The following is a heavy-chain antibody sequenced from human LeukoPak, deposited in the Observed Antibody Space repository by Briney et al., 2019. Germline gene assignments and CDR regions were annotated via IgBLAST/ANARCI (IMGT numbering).Heavy chain of an antibody. J-gene: IGHJ3*02. CDR2: INPNSGGT. D-gene: IGHD3-10*02. CDR3: ARGNPGSMIGDI. CDR1: GYTLTGYF. V-gene: IGHV1-2*02. Sequence: ASVKVSCKASGYTLTGYFMHWVRQAPGQGLEWMGWINPNSGGTNYAQKFQGRVTMTRDTSISTAYMELSRLRSDDTAVYYCARGNPGSMIGDIWGQGTMVTVS.